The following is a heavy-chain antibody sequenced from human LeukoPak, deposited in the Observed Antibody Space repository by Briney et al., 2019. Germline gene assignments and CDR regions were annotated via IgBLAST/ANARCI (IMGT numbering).Heavy chain of an antibody. CDR1: GFTFSSYW. Sequence: GGSLRLSCAASGFTFSSYWMSWVRQAPGKGLEWVANIKQDGSEKYYVDSVKGRFTISRDNAKNSLYLQMNSLRAEDTAVYYCARDGQNCSSTSCYPYDAFDIWGQGTMVTVSS. D-gene: IGHD2-2*01. J-gene: IGHJ3*02. CDR2: IKQDGSEK. CDR3: ARDGQNCSSTSCYPYDAFDI. V-gene: IGHV3-7*01.